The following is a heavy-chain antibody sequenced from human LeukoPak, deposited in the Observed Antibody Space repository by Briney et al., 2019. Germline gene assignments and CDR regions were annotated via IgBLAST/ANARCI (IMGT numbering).Heavy chain of an antibody. D-gene: IGHD1-7*01. J-gene: IGHJ4*02. Sequence: PGVSLRLSCAASGFTFSIYWMSWVRQAPGKGLEWVANIKQDGSEKYYVDSVKGRFTISRDNAKNSLYLQMNSLRAEDTAVYYCARMNYVSSGWGAPFDYWGQGTLVTVSS. CDR1: GFTFSIYW. CDR3: ARMNYVSSGWGAPFDY. V-gene: IGHV3-7*01. CDR2: IKQDGSEK.